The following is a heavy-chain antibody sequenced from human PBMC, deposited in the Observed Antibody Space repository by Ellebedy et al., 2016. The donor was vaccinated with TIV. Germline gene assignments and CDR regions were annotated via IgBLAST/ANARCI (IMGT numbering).Heavy chain of an antibody. V-gene: IGHV3-66*01. CDR3: ARDRDGY. D-gene: IGHD5-24*01. CDR2: IYSRGIT. CDR1: GFTVGNNY. Sequence: GESLKISXAASGFTVGNNYMSWVRQAPGKGLEWVSLIYSRGITAYADSVKGRFTISRDSSKNTLYLQMNSLRAEDTAVYYCARDRDGYWGQGTLVTVSS. J-gene: IGHJ4*02.